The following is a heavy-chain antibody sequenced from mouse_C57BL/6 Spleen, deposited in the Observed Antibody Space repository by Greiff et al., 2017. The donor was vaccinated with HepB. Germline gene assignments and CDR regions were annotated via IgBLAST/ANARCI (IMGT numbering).Heavy chain of an antibody. J-gene: IGHJ4*01. CDR2: IYPGDGDT. CDR1: GYAFSSYW. Sequence: VKLVESGAELVKPGASVKISCKASGYAFSSYWMNWVKQRPGKGLEWIGQIYPGDGDTNYNGKFKGKATLTADKSSSTAYMQLSSLTSEDSAVYFCARYYGSSYRFGYAMDYWGQGTSVTVSS. D-gene: IGHD1-1*01. CDR3: ARYYGSSYRFGYAMDY. V-gene: IGHV1-80*01.